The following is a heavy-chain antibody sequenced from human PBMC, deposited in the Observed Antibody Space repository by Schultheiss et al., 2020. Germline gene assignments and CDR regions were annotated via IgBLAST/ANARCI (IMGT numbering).Heavy chain of an antibody. CDR3: ARDNYDSSGYDPFFDY. J-gene: IGHJ4*02. CDR2: ISSSGSTI. CDR1: GFTFSDYY. D-gene: IGHD3-22*01. V-gene: IGHV3-11*01. Sequence: GGSLRLSCAASGFTFSDYYMSWIRQAPGKGLEWVSYISSSGSTIYYAGSVKGRFTISRDNAKNSLYLQMNSLRAEDTAVYYCARDNYDSSGYDPFFDYWGQRTLVTVSS.